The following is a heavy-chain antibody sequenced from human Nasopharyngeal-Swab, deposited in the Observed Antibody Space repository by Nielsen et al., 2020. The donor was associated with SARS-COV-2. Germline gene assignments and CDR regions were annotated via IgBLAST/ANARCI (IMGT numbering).Heavy chain of an antibody. CDR2: IHYVGIT. D-gene: IGHD1-7*01. J-gene: IGHJ4*02. CDR1: GGSISGYF. CDR3: ARGRNYVYTPFDY. V-gene: IGHV4-59*01. Sequence: SETLSLTCTVSGGSISGYFWSWVRQPPEKGLEWIGYIHYVGITTYNPPPKSRVTISVDMSKNQFSLRLASVTAADTAVYYCARGRNYVYTPFDYWGQGSLVTVSS.